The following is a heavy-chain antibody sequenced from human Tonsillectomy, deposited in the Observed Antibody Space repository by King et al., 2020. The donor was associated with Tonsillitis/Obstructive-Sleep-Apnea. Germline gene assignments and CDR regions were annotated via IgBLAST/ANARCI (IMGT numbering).Heavy chain of an antibody. D-gene: IGHD2-2*03. V-gene: IGHV4-34*01. Sequence: VQLQQWGAGLLKPSETLSLTCAVHDGSFSGNYWTWIRQPPGKGLEWIGEINHSGGTKYNPSLKGRATISVDTPKSQFSLMLNSVTAADTAVYYCARVGNCSSTGCFDYWGQGTLVTVSS. CDR1: DGSFSGNY. CDR2: INHSGGT. J-gene: IGHJ4*02. CDR3: ARVGNCSSTGCFDY.